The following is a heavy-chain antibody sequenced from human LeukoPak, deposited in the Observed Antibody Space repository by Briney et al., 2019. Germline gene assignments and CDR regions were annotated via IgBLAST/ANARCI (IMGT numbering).Heavy chain of an antibody. CDR3: CTMITYYDSNDY. CDR1: GGSFSGYY. V-gene: IGHV4-34*01. Sequence: PSETLSLTCAVYGGSFSGYYWSWIRQPPGKGLEWIGEINHSGSTNYNPSLKSRVTISVDTSKNQFSLKLSSVTAADTAVYYRCTMITYYDSNDYWGQGTLVTVSS. J-gene: IGHJ4*02. CDR2: INHSGST. D-gene: IGHD3-22*01.